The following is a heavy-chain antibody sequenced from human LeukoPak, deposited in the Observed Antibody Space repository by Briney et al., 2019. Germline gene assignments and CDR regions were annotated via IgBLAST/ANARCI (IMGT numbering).Heavy chain of an antibody. CDR1: GFDLTTYA. Sequence: GGSLRLSCAASGFDLTTYAMTWVRQAPAKGLEWVSSIRIGGGGTYYADSVKGRFTISRDNSENTLHLQMNNLRVEDTARYFCARETAAAAIDYWGQGNLVTVSS. CDR3: ARETAAAAIDY. J-gene: IGHJ4*02. CDR2: IRIGGGGT. V-gene: IGHV3-23*01. D-gene: IGHD2-2*01.